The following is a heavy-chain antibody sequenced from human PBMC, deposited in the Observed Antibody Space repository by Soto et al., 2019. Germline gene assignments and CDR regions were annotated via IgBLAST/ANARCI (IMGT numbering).Heavy chain of an antibody. CDR3: GRIPYSDTDPCP. J-gene: IGHJ5*02. V-gene: IGHV3-74*01. CDR2: INIDGTTT. Sequence: WGALLVSCATSVFAFSNNWMPWVRQGPGKGLVWVSRINIDGTTTDYADSVKGRFTISRDNTKNTLYLQMNSLRAEDTAVYYCGRIPYSDTDPCPWGQGTLVTVSS. D-gene: IGHD6-13*01. CDR1: VFAFSNNW.